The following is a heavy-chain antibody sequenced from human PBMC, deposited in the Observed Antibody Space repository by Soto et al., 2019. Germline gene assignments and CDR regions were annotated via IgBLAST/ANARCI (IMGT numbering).Heavy chain of an antibody. D-gene: IGHD5-12*01. V-gene: IGHV3-30*18. CDR1: GFTFSSYG. Sequence: QVQLVESGGGVVQPGRSLRLSCAASGFTFSSYGMHWVRQAPGKGLEWVAVISYDGSNKYYADSVKGRFTISRDNSKNTLYLQMNSLRAEDTAVYYCAKDGEDGGDGYNSESPYFDYWGQGTLVTVSS. CDR3: AKDGEDGGDGYNSESPYFDY. CDR2: ISYDGSNK. J-gene: IGHJ4*02.